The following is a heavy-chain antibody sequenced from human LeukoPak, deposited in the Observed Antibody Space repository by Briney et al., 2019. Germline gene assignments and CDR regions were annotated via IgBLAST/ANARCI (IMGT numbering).Heavy chain of an antibody. J-gene: IGHJ4*02. CDR1: GFTFSSYE. CDR3: AHSWLPTGD. Sequence: GGSLRLSCAASGFTFSSYEMNWVRQAPGKGLEWVSYISSSGSTIYYADSVKGRFTISRDNAKNTLYLQMNSLRVEDTAVFYCAHSWLPTGDWGQGTLVTVSS. V-gene: IGHV3-48*03. D-gene: IGHD6-19*01. CDR2: ISSSGSTI.